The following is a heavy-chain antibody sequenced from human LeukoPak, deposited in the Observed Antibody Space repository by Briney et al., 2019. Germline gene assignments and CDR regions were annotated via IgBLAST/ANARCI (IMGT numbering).Heavy chain of an antibody. CDR3: AKDIVVVPAAGNAFET. D-gene: IGHD2-2*01. CDR1: GFTFSSSA. CDR2: ISGSGGST. J-gene: IGHJ3*02. V-gene: IGHV3-23*01. Sequence: GGSLRLSCAASGFTFSSSAMTWVRQAPGKGLEWVSSISGSGGSTYYADSVRERFTLSRDNSKNMLYLQMNSLRAEDTAVYYCAKDIVVVPAAGNAFETWGQGTMVTVSS.